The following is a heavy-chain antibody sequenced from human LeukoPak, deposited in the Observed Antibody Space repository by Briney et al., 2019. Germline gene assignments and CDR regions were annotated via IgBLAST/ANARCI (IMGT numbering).Heavy chain of an antibody. D-gene: IGHD5-24*01. J-gene: IGHJ4*02. V-gene: IGHV3-53*01. CDR2: IYSGGST. CDR3: ARGGGRGGYNFGY. Sequence: GGSLRLSCAVSGFTVSSNYMTWVRQAPGKGLEWVSIIYSGGSTYYADSVKGRFTISRDNSKNTLYLQMNSLRAEDTAVYYCARGGGRGGYNFGYWGQGTLVTVSS. CDR1: GFTVSSNY.